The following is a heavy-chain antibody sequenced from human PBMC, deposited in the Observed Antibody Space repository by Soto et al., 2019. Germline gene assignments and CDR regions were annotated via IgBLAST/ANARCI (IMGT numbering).Heavy chain of an antibody. CDR2: IDGAGSLT. Sequence: EVQLVESGGGLVQPGGSLRLSCAASGFTFSRYWMHWVRQAPGKGLVWVSRIDGAGSLTTYADAVEGRFTISRDNARNTLYLQMNGLRAEDTAVYYCATDQTVAGPSTFDYCGQGTLVTVSS. CDR1: GFTFSRYW. J-gene: IGHJ4*02. D-gene: IGHD6-19*01. CDR3: ATDQTVAGPSTFDY. V-gene: IGHV3-74*01.